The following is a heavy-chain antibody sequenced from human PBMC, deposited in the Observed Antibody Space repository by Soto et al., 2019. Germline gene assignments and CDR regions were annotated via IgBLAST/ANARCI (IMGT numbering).Heavy chain of an antibody. D-gene: IGHD3-3*01. J-gene: IGHJ6*02. V-gene: IGHV1-8*01. CDR1: GYTFTRYD. CDR2: MNPNSGNT. CDR3: ARVLSGGGITIFGVVPRYYGMDV. Sequence: ASVKVSCKASGYTFTRYDIKWVRQATGQGLEWMGWMNPNSGNTGYAEKFQGRVTMTRNTSISTAYMELSSLRSEDTAVYYCARVLSGGGITIFGVVPRYYGMDVWGQGTTVTVSS.